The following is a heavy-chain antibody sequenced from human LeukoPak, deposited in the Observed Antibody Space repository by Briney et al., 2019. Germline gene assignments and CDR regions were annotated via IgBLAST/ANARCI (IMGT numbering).Heavy chain of an antibody. J-gene: IGHJ4*02. Sequence: GGSLRLPCAASGFTFSSYAMHWVRQAPGKGLEWVAVISYDGSNKKYADSVKGRFTISRDNSKNTLYLQMNTLRVEDTAVYYCARDKVRGSGSYDGYWGQGTLVTVSS. D-gene: IGHD3-10*01. CDR2: ISYDGSNK. CDR3: ARDKVRGSGSYDGY. CDR1: GFTFSSYA. V-gene: IGHV3-30*04.